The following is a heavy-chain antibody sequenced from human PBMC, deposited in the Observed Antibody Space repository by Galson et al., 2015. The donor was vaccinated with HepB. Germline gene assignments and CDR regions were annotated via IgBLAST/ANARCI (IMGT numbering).Heavy chain of an antibody. CDR2: ISSSSSTI. J-gene: IGHJ6*03. V-gene: IGHV3-48*02. CDR1: GFTFSSYS. Sequence: SLRLSCAASGFTFSSYSMNWVRQAPGKGLEWVSYISSSSSTIYYADSVKGRFTISRDNAKNSLYLQMNSLRDEDTAVYYCARAFFGVVISRPKDYYYYYYMDVWGKGTTVTVSS. D-gene: IGHD3-3*01. CDR3: ARAFFGVVISRPKDYYYYYYMDV.